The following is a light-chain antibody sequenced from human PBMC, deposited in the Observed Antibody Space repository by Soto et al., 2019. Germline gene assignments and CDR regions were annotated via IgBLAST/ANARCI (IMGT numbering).Light chain of an antibody. CDR1: QSVNAN. V-gene: IGKV3-15*01. CDR2: GAS. CDR3: QPYTTWLWT. J-gene: IGKJ1*01. Sequence: EVVMTQSPATLSVSPGERATLSCRASQSVNANLAWYQQKPGQAPRLLIHGASNRATGIPARFSGSGFGTEVIXXIXRXXSEDFAVYYCQPYTTWLWTFGQGTKVEI.